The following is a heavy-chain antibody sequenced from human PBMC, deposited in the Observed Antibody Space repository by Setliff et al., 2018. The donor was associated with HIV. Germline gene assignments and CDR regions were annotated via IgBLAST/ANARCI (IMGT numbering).Heavy chain of an antibody. J-gene: IGHJ4*02. CDR3: ARGHIGGLDY. Sequence: ASVKVSCKVSGYTLTGVSIHWVRQAPGKGLEWMGGFDPEDDETVYAQKFQDRVTITRDTSANTAYMELSSLRSEDTAVYYCARGHIGGLDYWGQGTLVTVSS. CDR2: FDPEDDET. V-gene: IGHV1-24*01. D-gene: IGHD2-15*01. CDR1: GYTLTGVS.